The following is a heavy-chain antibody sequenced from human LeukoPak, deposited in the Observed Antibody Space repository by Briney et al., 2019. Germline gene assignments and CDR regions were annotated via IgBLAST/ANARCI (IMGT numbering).Heavy chain of an antibody. Sequence: SQTLSLTCAISADSVSSDSAAWNWIRQSPSRGLEWLGRTFYRSKWYNDSAVSVKSRVTVNPDTSKNQFSLQLTSVTPEDTALYYCGRSINNWFDSRGQGTLVTVSS. CDR3: GRSINNWFDS. V-gene: IGHV6-1*01. D-gene: IGHD1-14*01. CDR1: ADSVSSDSAA. J-gene: IGHJ5*01. CDR2: TFYRSKWYN.